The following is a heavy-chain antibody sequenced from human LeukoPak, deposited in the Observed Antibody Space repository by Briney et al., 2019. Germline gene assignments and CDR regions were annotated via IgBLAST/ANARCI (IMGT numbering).Heavy chain of an antibody. J-gene: IGHJ4*02. CDR2: ISAYNGNT. Sequence: ASVKVSCKASGYTFTSYGISWVRQAPGQGLEWMGWISAYNGNTNYAQKLQGRVTMTTDTSTSTAYMELRSLRSDDTAVYYCARDRRYYDILTAIDYWGQGTLVTVSS. D-gene: IGHD3-9*01. V-gene: IGHV1-18*01. CDR1: GYTFTSYG. CDR3: ARDRRYYDILTAIDY.